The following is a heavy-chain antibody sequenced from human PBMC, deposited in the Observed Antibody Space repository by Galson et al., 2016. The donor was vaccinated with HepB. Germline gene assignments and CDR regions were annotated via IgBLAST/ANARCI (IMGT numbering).Heavy chain of an antibody. V-gene: IGHV3-23*01. CDR1: GFTFSYCA. Sequence: SLRLSCVASGFTFSYCAMSWVRQAPGKGLEWVSAISGSGGSTYYADSVKGRFTISRDNSKNTLYLQMNSLRAEDTAVYYCARGSDYVWGSLSYFDYWGQGTLVTVSS. J-gene: IGHJ4*02. CDR2: ISGSGGST. CDR3: ARGSDYVWGSLSYFDY. D-gene: IGHD3-16*01.